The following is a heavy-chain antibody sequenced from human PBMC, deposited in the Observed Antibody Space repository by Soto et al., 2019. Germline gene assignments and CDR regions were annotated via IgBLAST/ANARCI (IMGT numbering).Heavy chain of an antibody. CDR2: IYYSGST. D-gene: IGHD3-22*01. CDR3: AREGGEYYDSSGYFNHWLDX. J-gene: IGHJ5*02. Sequence: SETLSLTCTVSGGSISSVEYYWSWIRQPHGKGLELIGYIYYSGSTYYNPSLKSRVTISVDTSMNQFSVKLSSVTAADTAVYFCAREGGEYYDSSGYFNHWLDXWGQGTPVPVSX. V-gene: IGHV4-30-4*01. CDR1: GGSISSVEYY.